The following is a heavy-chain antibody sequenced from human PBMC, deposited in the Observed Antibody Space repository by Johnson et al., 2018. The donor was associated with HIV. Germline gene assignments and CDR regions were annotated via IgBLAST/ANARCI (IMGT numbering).Heavy chain of an antibody. J-gene: IGHJ3*02. Sequence: VQLVESGGGVVQPGRSLRLSCAASGFTFSSYGMHWVRQAPGKGLEWVAVIWYDGSNKYYADSVKGRFTISRDNSKNTLYLQMNSLRAEDTAVYYCAKDLDSSSWCAFDIWGQGTMVTVSS. V-gene: IGHV3-33*06. CDR2: IWYDGSNK. CDR1: GFTFSSYG. D-gene: IGHD6-6*01. CDR3: AKDLDSSSWCAFDI.